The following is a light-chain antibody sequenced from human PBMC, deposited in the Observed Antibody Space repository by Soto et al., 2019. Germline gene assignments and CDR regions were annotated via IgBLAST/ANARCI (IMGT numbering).Light chain of an antibody. Sequence: EIVMTQSPLSLPVTPGEPASISCRSSQTLMSSNGNNYLDWYLQKPGQSPQLLIHLGSNRASGVPDRVSGSGSGTDFTLKISRVEAEDVGVYYCMQALQTPWTFGQGTKVEIK. V-gene: IGKV2-28*01. CDR1: QTLMSSNGNNY. CDR3: MQALQTPWT. J-gene: IGKJ1*01. CDR2: LGS.